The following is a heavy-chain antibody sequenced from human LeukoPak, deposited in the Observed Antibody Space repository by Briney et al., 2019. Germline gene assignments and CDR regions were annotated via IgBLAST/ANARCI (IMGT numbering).Heavy chain of an antibody. CDR2: IYTSGSN. CDR3: ARDSPYCGGDCYSEY. Sequence: KPSETLSLTCTVSGGSISSYYWSWVRQPAGKGLEWVGRIYTSGSNNYNRSLKSRVTMSLDTSKNQFSLKLSSVPAADTAVYYCARDSPYCGGDCYSEYWGQGTLVTVSS. V-gene: IGHV4-4*07. CDR1: GGSISSYY. J-gene: IGHJ4*02. D-gene: IGHD2-21*02.